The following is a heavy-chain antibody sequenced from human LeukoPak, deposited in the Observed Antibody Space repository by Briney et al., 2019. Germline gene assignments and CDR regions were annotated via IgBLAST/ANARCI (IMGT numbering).Heavy chain of an antibody. CDR2: ISNNCGYT. CDR3: ATQLGSCSDGSSYFPY. CDR1: GFTFSSSA. J-gene: IGHJ4*01. Sequence: GVALRLSCAASGFTFSSSAMIWVRQAPGKGLEGVSAISNNCGYTYSAASAQGRFAISRDNSKRPLCLPMNSLRAEHTAVYYCATQLGSCSDGSSYFPYSGHGTPVTLSP. V-gene: IGHV3-23*01. D-gene: IGHD2-15*01.